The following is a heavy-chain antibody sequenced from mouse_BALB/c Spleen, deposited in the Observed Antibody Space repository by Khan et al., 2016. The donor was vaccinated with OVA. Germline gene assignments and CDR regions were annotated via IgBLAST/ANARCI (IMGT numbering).Heavy chain of an antibody. V-gene: IGHV1-20*02. J-gene: IGHJ2*01. CDR3: ARKNGSDFDY. Sequence: EVQLQQSGPELVKPGASVKISCKASGYSFTGYFMNWVMQSHGKSLEWIGRINPHIGETLYNQKFKGKATLTVDESSRTAHMERRSLASADSAVYYCARKNGSDFDYWGQGTTLTVSS. CDR2: INPHIGET. CDR1: GYSFTGYF. D-gene: IGHD1-1*01.